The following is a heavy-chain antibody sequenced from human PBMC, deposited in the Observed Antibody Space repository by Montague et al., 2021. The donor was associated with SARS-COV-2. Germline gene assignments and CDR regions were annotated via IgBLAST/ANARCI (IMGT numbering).Heavy chain of an antibody. V-gene: IGHV3-9*01. J-gene: IGHJ6*02. CDR1: GFTFDDYA. Sequence: CLSLSWSASGFTFDDYAMHWVRQAPGKGLEWVSGISWNSGSIGYADSVKGRFTISRDNAKNSLYLQMNSLRAEDTALYYCAKDMGPYGSGPYGMDVWGQGTTVTVSS. CDR2: ISWNSGSI. D-gene: IGHD3-10*01. CDR3: AKDMGPYGSGPYGMDV.